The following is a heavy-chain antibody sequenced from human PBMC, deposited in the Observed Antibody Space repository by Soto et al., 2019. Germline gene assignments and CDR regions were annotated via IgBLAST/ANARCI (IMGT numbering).Heavy chain of an antibody. V-gene: IGHV4-59*01. J-gene: IGHJ6*02. CDR3: ARGEDAFFYYGLDV. Sequence: SETLSLTCTVSGGSISSYYWSWIRQPPGKGLEWIGYIYYSGSTNYNPSLKSRVTISVDTSKSQFSLKLTSATAADTAVYYCARGEDAFFYYGLDVWGQGITVTVSS. CDR1: GGSISSYY. CDR2: IYYSGST.